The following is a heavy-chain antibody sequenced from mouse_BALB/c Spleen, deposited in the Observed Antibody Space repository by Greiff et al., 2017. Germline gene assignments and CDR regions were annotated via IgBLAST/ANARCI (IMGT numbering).Heavy chain of an antibody. CDR2: IYPGNSDT. V-gene: IGHV1-5*01. Sequence: VQLQQSGTVLARPGASVKMSCKASGYTFTSYWMHWVKQRPGQGLEWIGAIYPGNSDTSYNQKFKGKAKLTAVTSTSTAYMELSSLTNEDSAVYYCTTMITTGGIFAYWGQGTLVTVSA. J-gene: IGHJ3*01. D-gene: IGHD2-4*01. CDR1: GYTFTSYW. CDR3: TTMITTGGIFAY.